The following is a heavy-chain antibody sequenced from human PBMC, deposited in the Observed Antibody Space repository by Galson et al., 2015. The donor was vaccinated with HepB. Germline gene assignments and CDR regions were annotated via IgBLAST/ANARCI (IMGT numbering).Heavy chain of an antibody. V-gene: IGHV3-30*03. CDR1: GFTFSSYG. Sequence: SLRLSCAASGFTFSSYGMHWVRQAPGKGLEWVAVISYDGSNKYYADSVKGRFTISRDNSKNTLYLQMNSLRAEDTAVYYCAGDAFDIWGQGTMVTVSS. CDR2: ISYDGSNK. J-gene: IGHJ3*02. CDR3: AGDAFDI.